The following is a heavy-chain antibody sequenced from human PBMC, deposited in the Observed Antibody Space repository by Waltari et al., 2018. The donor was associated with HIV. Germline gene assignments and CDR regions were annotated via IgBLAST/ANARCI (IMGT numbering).Heavy chain of an antibody. D-gene: IGHD3-10*01. Sequence: EVQLVPSVAEVHEPGESLPIPCTGHPYRLTPYWIAWVRQMSGKGLEWMGSIYSGSSDATYSPSFQGRVTISAVKSSATAFLHLNSLKASDSGNYYCARQFILGSSYKAAFDIWGQGTLVTVSS. CDR1: PYRLTPYW. V-gene: IGHV5-51*01. J-gene: IGHJ3*02. CDR3: ARQFILGSSYKAAFDI. CDR2: IYSGSSDA.